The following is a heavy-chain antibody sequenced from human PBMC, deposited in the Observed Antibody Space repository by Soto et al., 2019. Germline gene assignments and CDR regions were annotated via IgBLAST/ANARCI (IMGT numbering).Heavy chain of an antibody. CDR2: IYPGDSDT. D-gene: IGHD3-9*01. CDR1: GYSFTSYW. CDR3: ARCTLSYYDILTGYYTPGWFDP. V-gene: IGHV5-51*01. Sequence: GESLKISCKGSGYSFTSYWIGWVRQMPGKGLEWMGIIYPGDSDTRYSPSFQGQVIISADKSISTAYLQWSSLKASDTAMSYCARCTLSYYDILTGYYTPGWFDPWGQGTRVTVAS. J-gene: IGHJ5*02.